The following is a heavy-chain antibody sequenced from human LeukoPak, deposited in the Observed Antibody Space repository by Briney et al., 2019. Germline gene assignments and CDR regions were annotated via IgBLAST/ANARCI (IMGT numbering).Heavy chain of an antibody. J-gene: IGHJ6*02. V-gene: IGHV3-9*01. CDR1: GFTVSSNY. CDR2: ISWNSGSI. Sequence: GGSLRLSCAASGFTVSSNYMSWVRQAPGKGLEWVSGISWNSGSIGYADSVKGRFTISRDNAKNSLYLQMNSLRAEDTALYYCAKLKSSNYYYGMDVWGQGTTVTVSS. D-gene: IGHD2-15*01. CDR3: AKLKSSNYYYGMDV.